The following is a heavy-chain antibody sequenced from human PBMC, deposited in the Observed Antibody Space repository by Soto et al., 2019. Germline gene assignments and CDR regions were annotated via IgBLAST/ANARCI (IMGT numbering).Heavy chain of an antibody. D-gene: IGHD3-3*01. CDR1: GYTFTSYV. CDR3: ARARGSWSGRYYYYYYYMDV. J-gene: IGHJ6*03. V-gene: IGHV1-3*01. Sequence: ASVKVSCKASGYTFTSYVMHWVRQAPGQRLEWMGWINAGNGNTKYSQKFQGRVTITRDTSASTAYMELSSLRSEDTAVYYCARARGSWSGRYYYYYYYMDVWGKGTTVTVSS. CDR2: INAGNGNT.